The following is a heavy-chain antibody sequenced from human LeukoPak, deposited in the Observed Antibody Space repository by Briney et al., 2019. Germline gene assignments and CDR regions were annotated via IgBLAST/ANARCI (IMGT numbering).Heavy chain of an antibody. D-gene: IGHD2-15*01. V-gene: IGHV3-23*01. J-gene: IGHJ4*02. CDR3: VNGVVARGVGY. CDR1: GFTFSKYA. CDR2: ISGSGGST. Sequence: GGSLRLSCAASGFTFSKYAMNWVRQAPGRGLEWVSSISGSGGSTYYADSVKGRFTISRDNSKNTLYLQMSSLRAEGTAVYYCVNGVVARGVGYWGQGTLVTVSS.